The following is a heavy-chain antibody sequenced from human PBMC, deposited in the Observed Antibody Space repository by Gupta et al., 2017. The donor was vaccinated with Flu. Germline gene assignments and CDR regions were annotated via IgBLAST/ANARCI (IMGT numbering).Heavy chain of an antibody. CDR2: SGSSGDSS. CDR1: GFTFSSHI. J-gene: IGHJ6*03. Sequence: EVQLVESGGALVHPGGSLRLSCEASGFTFSSHIMHWVRQAPGKGLEYVSASGSSGDSSHYEDSVKGRCIVSRDNSKNTLYLQMGSLRVEDMGTYVCARLAAGAPNYYMDVWGRGTTVTVSS. CDR3: ARLAAGAPNYYMDV. V-gene: IGHV3-64*07. D-gene: IGHD3-10*01.